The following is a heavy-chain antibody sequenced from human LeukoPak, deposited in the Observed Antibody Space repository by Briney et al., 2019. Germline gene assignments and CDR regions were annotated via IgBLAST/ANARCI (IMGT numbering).Heavy chain of an antibody. CDR1: GGPFSGYY. V-gene: IGHV4-34*01. CDR2: INHSGST. D-gene: IGHD2-2*01. CDR3: ARGPPAKPGTGYYYGMDV. J-gene: IGHJ6*02. Sequence: KASETLSLTCAVYGGPFSGYYWSWIRQPPGKGLEWIGEINHSGSTNYNPSLKSRVTISVDMSKNQFSLKLSSVTAADTAVYYCARGPPAKPGTGYYYGMDVWGQGTTVTVSS.